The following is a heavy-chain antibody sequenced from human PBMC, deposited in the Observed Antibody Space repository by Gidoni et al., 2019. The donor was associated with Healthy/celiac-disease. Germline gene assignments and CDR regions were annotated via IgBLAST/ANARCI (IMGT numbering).Heavy chain of an antibody. CDR1: GGSISSYY. CDR2: IYYSGST. J-gene: IGHJ6*03. CDR3: ATCAVDTAMVSYYYYYMDV. V-gene: IGHV4-59*01. D-gene: IGHD5-18*01. Sequence: QVQLQESGPGLVKPSETLSLTCTVSGGSISSYYWSWIRQPPGKGLEWIGYIYYSGSTNYNPSLKSRVTISVDTSKNQFSLKLSSVTAADTAVYYCATCAVDTAMVSYYYYYMDVWGKGTTVTVSS.